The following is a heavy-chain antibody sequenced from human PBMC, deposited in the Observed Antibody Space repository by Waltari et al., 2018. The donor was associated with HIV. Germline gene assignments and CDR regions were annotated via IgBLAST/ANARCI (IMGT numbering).Heavy chain of an antibody. D-gene: IGHD2-21*01. V-gene: IGHV4-61*02. J-gene: IGHJ2*01. CDR1: GGSISSSNYY. Sequence: QVQLQESGPELVKSSQTLSLTCTVSGGSISSSNYYWSWIRRPAGKGLEWIGRVFLSGRTNYNPSLKSRISMSIDPSKNQFSLNLRSVTAEDTATYFCARRYCGRACNDFYYFDLWGRGTLVTVSS. CDR2: VFLSGRT. CDR3: ARRYCGRACNDFYYFDL.